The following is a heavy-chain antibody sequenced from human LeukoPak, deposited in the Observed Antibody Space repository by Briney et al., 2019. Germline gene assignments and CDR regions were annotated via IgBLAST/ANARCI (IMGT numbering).Heavy chain of an antibody. CDR1: GGSISSYY. CDR3: ARALYRAAGPDY. D-gene: IGHD6-13*01. Sequence: SETLSLTCTVSGGSISSYYWSWIRQPPGKGLEWIGYIYYSGSTNYNPSLKSRVTISVDTSKNQFSLKLSSVTAADTAVYYCARALYRAAGPDYWGQGTLVTVSS. J-gene: IGHJ4*02. CDR2: IYYSGST. V-gene: IGHV4-59*01.